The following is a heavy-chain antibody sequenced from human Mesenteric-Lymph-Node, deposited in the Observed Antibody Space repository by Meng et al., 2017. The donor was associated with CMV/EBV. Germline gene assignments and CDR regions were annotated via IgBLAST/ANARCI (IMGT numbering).Heavy chain of an antibody. J-gene: IGHJ4*02. Sequence: VPLRPLGAGLWKLSDTLSVTCAGYGGSFSGYYWNWIRQSPEKGLEWIGEINHSGSTTYNPSFTSRIIISVDTSTNQISLNMSSVTAADTAVYYCARGSSYDILTGYFDYWGQGALVTVSS. CDR3: ARGSSYDILTGYFDY. CDR2: INHSGST. D-gene: IGHD3-9*01. CDR1: GGSFSGYY. V-gene: IGHV4-34*02.